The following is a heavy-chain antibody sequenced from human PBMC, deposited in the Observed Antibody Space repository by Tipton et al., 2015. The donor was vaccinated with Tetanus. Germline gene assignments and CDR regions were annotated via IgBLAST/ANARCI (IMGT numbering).Heavy chain of an antibody. CDR3: ARGYSYGGGWFDP. CDR1: GGSISSSSYY. CDR2: IYYSGST. J-gene: IGHJ5*02. V-gene: IGHV4-39*01. D-gene: IGHD5-18*01. Sequence: LRLSCTVSGGSISSSSYYWGWIRQPPGKGLEWIGSIYYSGSTYYNPSLKSRVTISVDTSTNQFSQKLSSVTAADTAVYYCARGYSYGGGWFDPWGQGTLVTGSS.